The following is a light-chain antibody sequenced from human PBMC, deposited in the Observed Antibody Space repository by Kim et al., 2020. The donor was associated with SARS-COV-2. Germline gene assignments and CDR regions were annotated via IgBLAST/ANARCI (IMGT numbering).Light chain of an antibody. CDR2: DVT. V-gene: IGLV2-14*03. CDR3: SSYSTSTTFYV. J-gene: IGLJ1*01. CDR1: SSDVGGFDF. Sequence: QSITISCTGTSSDVGGFDFVSWYQHHPGKAPKFLIYDVTKRPSGVSDRFSGSKSGNTASLMISGLQAEDEADYYCSSYSTSTTFYVFGTGTKVTVL.